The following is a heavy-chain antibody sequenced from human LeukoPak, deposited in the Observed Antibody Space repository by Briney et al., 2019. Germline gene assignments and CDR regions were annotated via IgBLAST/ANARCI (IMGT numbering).Heavy chain of an antibody. J-gene: IGHJ4*02. CDR2: ISSSSSYI. CDR3: ARDHGYSYGYFDY. D-gene: IGHD5-18*01. V-gene: IGHV3-21*01. Sequence: GGSLRLSCAASGFTFSSYSMNWVRQAPGEGLEWVSSISSSSSYIYYADSVKGRFTISRDNAKNSLYLQMNSLRAEDTAVYYCARDHGYSYGYFDYWGQGTLVTVSS. CDR1: GFTFSSYS.